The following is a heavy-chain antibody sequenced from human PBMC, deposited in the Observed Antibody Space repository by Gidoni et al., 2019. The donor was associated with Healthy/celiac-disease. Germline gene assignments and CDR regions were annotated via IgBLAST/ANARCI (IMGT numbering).Heavy chain of an antibody. V-gene: IGHV3-49*03. CDR1: GFTFGDYA. D-gene: IGHD3-9*01. CDR3: TRVSDYDILTGPIDY. Sequence: EVQLVESGGGLVQPGRSLRLSCTASGFTFGDYAMSWFRQAPGKGLEWVGFIRSKAYGGTTEYAASVKGRFTISRDDSKSIAYLQMNSLKTEDTAVYYCTRVSDYDILTGPIDYWGQGTLVTVSS. CDR2: IRSKAYGGTT. J-gene: IGHJ4*02.